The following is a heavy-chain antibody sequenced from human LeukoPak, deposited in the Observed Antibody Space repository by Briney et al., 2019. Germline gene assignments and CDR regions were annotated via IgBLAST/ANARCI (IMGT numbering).Heavy chain of an antibody. CDR3: ARWKDIAAAGTSYYYYYGMDV. J-gene: IGHJ6*02. V-gene: IGHV1-8*01. CDR1: GYTFTSYD. Sequence: ASVKVSCKASGYTFTSYDINWVRQATGQGLEWMGWMNPNSGNIGYAQKFQGRVTMTRNTSISTAYMELSSLRSEDTAVYYCARWKDIAAAGTSYYYYYGMDVWGQGTTVTVSS. CDR2: MNPNSGNI. D-gene: IGHD6-13*01.